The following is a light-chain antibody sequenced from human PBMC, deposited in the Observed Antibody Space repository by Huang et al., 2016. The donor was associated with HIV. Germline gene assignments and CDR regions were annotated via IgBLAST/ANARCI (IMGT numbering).Light chain of an antibody. CDR3: QQHYGRQST. V-gene: IGKV4-1*01. CDR1: QSLLCRSNNKNY. Sequence: IVMTQSPESLAVSLGEMGSINCKVSQSLLCRSNNKNYLGWYQKKQGHPPTLLIYWASGRDVGVPERFSGGGSGTNFTLTINGLQADDVAVYYCQQHYGRQSTFGQGT. J-gene: IGKJ1*01. CDR2: WAS.